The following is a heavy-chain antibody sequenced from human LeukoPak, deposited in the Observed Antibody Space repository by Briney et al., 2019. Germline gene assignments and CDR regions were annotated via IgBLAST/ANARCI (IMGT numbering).Heavy chain of an antibody. CDR3: ARNRGYSGRDYFDY. Sequence: PGGSLRLSCAASGFTFSSYGMHWVRQAPGKGLEWVAVIWYDGSNKYYADSVKGRFTISRDNSKNTLYLQMNSLRAEDTAVYYCARNRGYSGRDYFDYWGQGTLVTASS. J-gene: IGHJ4*02. CDR2: IWYDGSNK. CDR1: GFTFSSYG. V-gene: IGHV3-33*01. D-gene: IGHD5-12*01.